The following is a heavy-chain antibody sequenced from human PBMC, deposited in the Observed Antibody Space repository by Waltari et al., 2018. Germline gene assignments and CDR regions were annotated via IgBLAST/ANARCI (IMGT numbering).Heavy chain of an antibody. CDR2: IYHSGST. J-gene: IGHJ4*02. V-gene: IGHV4-38-2*01. CDR1: GYSISSGYY. Sequence: QVQLQESGPGLVKPSETLSLTCAVSGYSISSGYYWGWIRQPPGKGLEWIGSIYHSGSTYYNPPLKSRVTISVDTSKNQFSLKLSSVTAADTAVYYCASWSSYGYYFDYWGQGTLVTVSS. CDR3: ASWSSYGYYFDY. D-gene: IGHD5-18*01.